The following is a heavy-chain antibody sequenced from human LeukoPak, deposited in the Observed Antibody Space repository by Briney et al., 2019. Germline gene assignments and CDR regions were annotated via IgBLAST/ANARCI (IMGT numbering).Heavy chain of an antibody. CDR2: IWHDGSNK. CDR3: ARSYSSGWYTAEC. CDR1: GFTFSGYA. V-gene: IGHV3-33*08. J-gene: IGHJ4*02. D-gene: IGHD6-19*01. Sequence: GGSLRLSCAASGFTFSGYAMHWVRQAPGKGLEWVAVIWHDGSNKYYADSVKGRFTISRDNSKNTLYLQMNSLRGEDTAVYYCARSYSSGWYTAECWGQGTLVTVSS.